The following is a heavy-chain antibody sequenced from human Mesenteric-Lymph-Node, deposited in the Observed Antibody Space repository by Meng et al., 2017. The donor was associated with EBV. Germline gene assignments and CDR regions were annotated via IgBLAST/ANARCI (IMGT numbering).Heavy chain of an antibody. CDR2: INHSGST. D-gene: IGHD4-17*01. CDR3: AGTHYGDYGPNYLDY. Sequence: QVQLQQWGAGLLKPSETLSLTCAVHGGSFSDYFWTWIRQAPGKGLEWVGEINHSGSTKYNPSLKSRVTISVDTSKNQISLNLNSVTAADTAVYYCAGTHYGDYGPNYLDYWGQGTLVTVSS. V-gene: IGHV4-34*01. J-gene: IGHJ4*02. CDR1: GGSFSDYF.